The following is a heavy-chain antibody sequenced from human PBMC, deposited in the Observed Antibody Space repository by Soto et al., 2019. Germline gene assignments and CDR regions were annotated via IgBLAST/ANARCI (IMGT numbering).Heavy chain of an antibody. CDR2: VSPIGTP. Sequence: QVQLQESGPGLVKPSQTLSLTCSVSGDSISGGYYWSWIRQHPGKGLEWIGYVSPIGTPYYSPSLSSRVSISMHTSKHQLSLEVRSVSAADTAVYYCARDRGSYGMDVWGQGTTVTVSS. CDR1: GDSISGGYY. J-gene: IGHJ6*02. V-gene: IGHV4-31*03. CDR3: ARDRGSYGMDV.